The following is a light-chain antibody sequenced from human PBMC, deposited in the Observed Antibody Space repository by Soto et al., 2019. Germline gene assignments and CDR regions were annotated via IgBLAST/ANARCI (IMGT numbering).Light chain of an antibody. J-gene: IGKJ4*02. CDR2: GAS. Sequence: IVLTQSPGTLSLSPGERATLSCRASQSVSSTYLAWYQHKPGQAPKLLIYGASSRATGIPDRFSGSGSGTDFTLTISRLEPEDFAVYYCQQYGSSLPLTFGGGTKVDNK. CDR1: QSVSSTY. CDR3: QQYGSSLPLT. V-gene: IGKV3-20*01.